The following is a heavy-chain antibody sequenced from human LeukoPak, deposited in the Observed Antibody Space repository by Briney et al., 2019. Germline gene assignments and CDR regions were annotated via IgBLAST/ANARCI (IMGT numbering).Heavy chain of an antibody. CDR3: ARGHLGATLFSSIDY. CDR2: ISTSSSHI. D-gene: IGHD1-26*01. Sequence: GGSLRLSCAASGFTFSSYSMNWVRQAPGKGLEWVSSISTSSSHIYYADSVKGRFTISRDNARNSLYLQMNSLRAEDTAVYYCARGHLGATLFSSIDYWGQGTLVTVSS. CDR1: GFTFSSYS. V-gene: IGHV3-21*01. J-gene: IGHJ4*02.